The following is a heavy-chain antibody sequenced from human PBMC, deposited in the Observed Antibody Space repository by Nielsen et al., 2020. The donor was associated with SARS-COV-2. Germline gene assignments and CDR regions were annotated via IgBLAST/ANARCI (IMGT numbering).Heavy chain of an antibody. CDR1: GFTFSDYY. CDR3: ARGVSGYDYPSHYYYYGMDV. V-gene: IGHV3-11*05. Sequence: GESLKISCAASGFTFSDYYMSWIRQAPGKGLEWVSYISSSSSYTNYADSVKGRFTISRDNAKNSLYLQMNSLRAEDTAVYYCARGVSGYDYPSHYYYYGMDVWGQGTTVTVSS. CDR2: ISSSSSYT. J-gene: IGHJ6*02. D-gene: IGHD5-12*01.